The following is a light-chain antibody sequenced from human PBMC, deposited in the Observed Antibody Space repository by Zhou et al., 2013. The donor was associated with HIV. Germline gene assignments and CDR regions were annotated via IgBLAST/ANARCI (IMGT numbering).Light chain of an antibody. V-gene: IGKV2-28*01. CDR2: LGS. CDR1: QSLLYSNGYNY. Sequence: DIVMTQSPLSLPVTPGEPASISCRSSQSLLYSNGYNYLDWYLQKPGQSPQLLIYLGSNRASGVPDRFSGSGSGTDFTLKISRVGAEDVGVYYCMQALQTPLTFGGGTKVEIK. J-gene: IGKJ4*01. CDR3: MQALQTPLT.